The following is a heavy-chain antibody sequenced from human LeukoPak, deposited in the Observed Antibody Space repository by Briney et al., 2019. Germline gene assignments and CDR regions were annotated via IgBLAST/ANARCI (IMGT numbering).Heavy chain of an antibody. CDR3: AKDASNYFWYFDL. CDR1: GFSFINAW. V-gene: IGHV3-23*01. Sequence: GGSLRLSCAVSGFSFINAWMSWVRQAPGKGLEWVSAISGSGGSTYYADSVKGRFTISRDNSKNTLYLQMSSLRAEDTAVYYYAKDASNYFWYFDLWGRGTLVTVSS. J-gene: IGHJ2*01. CDR2: ISGSGGST. D-gene: IGHD1-1*01.